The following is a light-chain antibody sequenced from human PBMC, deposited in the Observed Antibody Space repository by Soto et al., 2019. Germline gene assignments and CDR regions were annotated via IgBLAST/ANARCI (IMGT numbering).Light chain of an antibody. CDR3: QQYGTLIT. CDR1: QSVANSY. V-gene: IGKV3-20*01. J-gene: IGKJ5*01. Sequence: ERVLTQSPATQSLSPGERATLSCRASQSVANSYLAWYQQKPGQAPRLLIYGASSRATGIPDRFSGSGSGTDFTLTISRLESEDFAVYYCQQYGTLITFGQGTRL. CDR2: GAS.